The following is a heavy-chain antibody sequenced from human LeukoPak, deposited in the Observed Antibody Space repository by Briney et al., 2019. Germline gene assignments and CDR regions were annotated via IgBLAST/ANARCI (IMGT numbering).Heavy chain of an antibody. CDR1: GGSISSYY. Sequence: SETLSLTCTVSGGSISSYYWSWIRQPPGKGLKWIGNIYYSGYTTYSPSLRSRVTISVDTSKNQFSLKLNSVTAADTAVYYCARGQLWFGGRYFDYWGQGTLVTVSS. J-gene: IGHJ4*02. V-gene: IGHV4-59*01. D-gene: IGHD3-10*01. CDR2: IYYSGYT. CDR3: ARGQLWFGGRYFDY.